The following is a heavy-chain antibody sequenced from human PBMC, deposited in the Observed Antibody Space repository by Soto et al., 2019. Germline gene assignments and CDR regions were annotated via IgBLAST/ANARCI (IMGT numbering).Heavy chain of an antibody. J-gene: IGHJ6*03. CDR1: GFTFSSYA. CDR3: AKSGGGETPNYYYYMDV. Sequence: PGGSLRLSCAASGFTFSSYAMSWVRQAPGKGLEWVSAISGSGGSTYYADSVKGRFTISRDNSKNTLYLQMNSLRAEDTAVYYCAKSGGGETPNYYYYMDVWGKGTTVTVSS. CDR2: ISGSGGST. V-gene: IGHV3-23*01. D-gene: IGHD2-15*01.